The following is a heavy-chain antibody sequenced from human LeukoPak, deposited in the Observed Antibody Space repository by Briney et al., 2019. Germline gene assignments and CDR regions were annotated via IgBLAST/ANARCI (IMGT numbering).Heavy chain of an antibody. Sequence: NLSAPLSLTCAVSGGSISSDGYSWSWIRQPPGKGLEWIGYIYHSVSTYYNPSLKSRVTISVDRSRNQFSLKLSSVTAADTGVYCCARVFVFYGSGSYYDWFDPWGQGTLVTVYS. CDR3: ARVFVFYGSGSYYDWFDP. D-gene: IGHD3-10*01. J-gene: IGHJ5*02. CDR2: IYHSVST. CDR1: GGSISSDGYS. V-gene: IGHV4-30-2*01.